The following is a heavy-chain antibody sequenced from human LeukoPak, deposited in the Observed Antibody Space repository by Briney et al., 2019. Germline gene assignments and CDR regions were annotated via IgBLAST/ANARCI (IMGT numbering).Heavy chain of an antibody. D-gene: IGHD3-9*01. CDR3: ARDCYDILTGHDAFDI. Sequence: SETLSLTCTVSGGSISSSSYYWGWIRQPPGKGLEWIGSIYYSGSTYYNPSLKSRVTISVDTSKNQFSLKLSSVTAADTAVYYCARDCYDILTGHDAFDIWGQGTMVTVSS. J-gene: IGHJ3*02. CDR2: IYYSGST. CDR1: GGSISSSSYY. V-gene: IGHV4-39*07.